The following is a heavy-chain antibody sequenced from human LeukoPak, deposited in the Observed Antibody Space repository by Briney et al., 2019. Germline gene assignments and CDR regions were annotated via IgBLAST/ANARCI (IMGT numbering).Heavy chain of an antibody. V-gene: IGHV4-59*08. Sequence: KTSETLSLTCTVSGGSTSSYYWSWIRQPPGKGLEWIGYIYYSGSTNYNPSLKSRVTISVDTPKNQFSPKLSSVTAADTAVYYCARVGYGSGSMNYYGMDVWGQGTTVTVSS. D-gene: IGHD3-10*01. J-gene: IGHJ6*02. CDR2: IYYSGST. CDR3: ARVGYGSGSMNYYGMDV. CDR1: GGSTSSYY.